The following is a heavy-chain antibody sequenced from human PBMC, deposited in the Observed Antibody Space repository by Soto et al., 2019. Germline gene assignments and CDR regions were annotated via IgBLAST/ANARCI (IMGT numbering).Heavy chain of an antibody. CDR3: ARNKWAARPFGPGYMDV. D-gene: IGHD6-6*01. CDR2: INHSGST. CDR1: GGSFSGYY. J-gene: IGHJ6*03. V-gene: IGHV4-34*01. Sequence: PSETLSLTCDVYGGSFSGYYWSWIRQPPGKGLEWIGEINHSGSTNYNPSLKSRVTISVDTSKIQFSLKLISVTAADTAVYYCARNKWAARPFGPGYMDVWGKGTTVTVSS.